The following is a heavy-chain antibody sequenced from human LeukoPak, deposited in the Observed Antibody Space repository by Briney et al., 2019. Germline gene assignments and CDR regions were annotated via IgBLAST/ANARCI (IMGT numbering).Heavy chain of an antibody. CDR3: ARGQAAAGFYYYYYGMDV. J-gene: IGHJ6*02. V-gene: IGHV4-59*01. D-gene: IGHD6-13*01. CDR1: GGSISSYY. CDR2: IYYSGST. Sequence: PSETLSLTCTVSGGSISSYYWSWIRQPPGKGLEWIGYIYYSGSTNYNPSLKSRVTISVGTSKNQFSLKLSSVTAADTAVYYCARGQAAAGFYYYYYGMDVWGQGTTVTVSS.